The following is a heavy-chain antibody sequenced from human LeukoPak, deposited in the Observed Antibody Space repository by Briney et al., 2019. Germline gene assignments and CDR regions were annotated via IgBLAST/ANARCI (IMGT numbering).Heavy chain of an antibody. J-gene: IGHJ2*01. CDR2: IYTSGGT. CDR1: GGSISSYY. CDR3: ARGGTRYYWYFDL. D-gene: IGHD2-2*01. Sequence: PSETLSLTCTVSGGSISSYYWSWIRRPAGKELEWIGRIYTSGGTNYNPSLNSRLTMSVDTSKNQFSLKLSSVTAADTAVYYCARGGTRYYWYFDLWGRGTLVTVSS. V-gene: IGHV4-4*07.